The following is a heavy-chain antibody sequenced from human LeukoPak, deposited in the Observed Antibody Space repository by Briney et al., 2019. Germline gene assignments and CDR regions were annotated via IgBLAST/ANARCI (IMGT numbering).Heavy chain of an antibody. CDR3: ARDAGEMATYWYSDL. CDR1: GFTFSSFS. CDR2: ISSSSNSI. J-gene: IGHJ2*01. Sequence: GGSLILSCAASGFTFSSFSMNWVRQTPGKGLEWVSYISSSSNSIYYTDSVEGRFTISRDNAKNSLYLQMNSLRAEDTAVYFCARDAGEMATYWYSDLWGRGTLVTVSS. V-gene: IGHV3-48*01. D-gene: IGHD5-24*01.